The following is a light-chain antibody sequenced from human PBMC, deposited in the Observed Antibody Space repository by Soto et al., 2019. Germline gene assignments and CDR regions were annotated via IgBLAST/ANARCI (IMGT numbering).Light chain of an antibody. Sequence: QSALTQPRSVSGSPGQSVTISCTGTSSDVGGYNYVSWYQQHPGKAPKLMIYDVSKRPSGVPDRFSGSKSGNTASLTISGLQAEDEDDHYCCSYAGSYTFVVFGGGTKLTVL. CDR2: DVS. J-gene: IGLJ2*01. CDR3: CSYAGSYTFVV. V-gene: IGLV2-11*01. CDR1: SSDVGGYNY.